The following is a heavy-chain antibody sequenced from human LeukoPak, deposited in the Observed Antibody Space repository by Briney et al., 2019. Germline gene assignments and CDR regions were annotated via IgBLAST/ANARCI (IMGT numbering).Heavy chain of an antibody. Sequence: SETLSLTCTVSGGSISSSSYYWGWIRQPPGKGLEWIGSIYYSGSTYYNPSLKSRVTISVDTSKNQFSLKLSSVTAADTAVYYCARSKSGWELPRPGDYWGQGTLVTVSS. D-gene: IGHD1-26*01. CDR2: IYYSGST. CDR3: ARSKSGWELPRPGDY. CDR1: GGSISSSSYY. J-gene: IGHJ4*02. V-gene: IGHV4-39*01.